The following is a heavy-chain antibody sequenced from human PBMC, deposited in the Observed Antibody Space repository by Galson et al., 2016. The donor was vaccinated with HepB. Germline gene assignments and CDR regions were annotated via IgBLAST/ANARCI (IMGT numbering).Heavy chain of an antibody. Sequence: SLRLSCAASGFTFSNYGMHWVRQAPGKGLEWVAADSMDGRRKFYADSVKGRSTISRDNSNSVLFLQMSSLRADATAVYYCARRHEYCPPVGCSVDYWGQGTLVSVSS. V-gene: IGHV3-30*03. CDR1: GFTFSNYG. CDR3: ARRHEYCPPVGCSVDY. CDR2: DSMDGRRK. D-gene: IGHD2/OR15-2a*01. J-gene: IGHJ4*02.